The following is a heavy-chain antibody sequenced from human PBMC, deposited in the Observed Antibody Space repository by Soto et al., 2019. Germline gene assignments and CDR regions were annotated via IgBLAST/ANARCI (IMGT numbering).Heavy chain of an antibody. D-gene: IGHD2-2*01. CDR3: AKDIGVPAATSSYYYYYGMDV. CDR1: GFTFDDYA. CDR2: ISGNSGSI. Sequence: EVQLVESGGGLVQPGRSLRLSCAASGFTFDDYAIHWVRQAPGKGLEWVSGISGNSGSIGYADSVKGRFTISRDNAKNSLYLQMNSLRAEDTALYYCAKDIGVPAATSSYYYYYGMDVWGQGTTVTVSS. J-gene: IGHJ6*02. V-gene: IGHV3-9*01.